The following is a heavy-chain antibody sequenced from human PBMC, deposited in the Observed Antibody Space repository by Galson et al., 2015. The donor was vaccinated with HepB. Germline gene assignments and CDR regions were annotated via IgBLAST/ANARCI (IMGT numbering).Heavy chain of an antibody. D-gene: IGHD6-19*01. Sequence: SLRLSCAASGFTFSSYAMSWVRQAPGKGLEWVSGISGSGGSTDYVDSVKGRFTISRDNSKNTLYLQMNSLRAEDTAVYYCAKDWDGWYSLDWGQGTLVTVSS. CDR3: AKDWDGWYSLD. CDR1: GFTFSSYA. J-gene: IGHJ4*02. V-gene: IGHV3-23*01. CDR2: ISGSGGST.